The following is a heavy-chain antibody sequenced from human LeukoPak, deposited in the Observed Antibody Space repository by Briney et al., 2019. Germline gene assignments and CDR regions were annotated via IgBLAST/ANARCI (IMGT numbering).Heavy chain of an antibody. V-gene: IGHV4-4*07. D-gene: IGHD2-15*01. CDR2: IYTSGST. Sequence: SETLSLTCTVSGGSISSYYWSWMRQPAGKGLEWIGRIYTSGSTNYNPSLHRRVTMSVDTSKRHFSLKLSSVSAADTAVYYCARDSLYCSRGSCYSLAFDIWGQGTMVTVSS. CDR1: GGSISSYY. CDR3: ARDSLYCSRGSCYSLAFDI. J-gene: IGHJ3*02.